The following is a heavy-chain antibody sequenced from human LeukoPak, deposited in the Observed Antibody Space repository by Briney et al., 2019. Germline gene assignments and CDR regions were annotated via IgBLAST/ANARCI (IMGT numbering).Heavy chain of an antibody. D-gene: IGHD1-7*01. Sequence: PGGSLRLSCAASGFTFSSYSMNWVRQAPGKGLEWVSYISSSGSTIYYADSVKGRFTISRDNAKNSLYLQMNSLRAEDTAVYYCARGENWNYGLGGWAFDIWGQGTMVTVSS. CDR2: ISSSGSTI. V-gene: IGHV3-48*04. CDR3: ARGENWNYGLGGWAFDI. J-gene: IGHJ3*02. CDR1: GFTFSSYS.